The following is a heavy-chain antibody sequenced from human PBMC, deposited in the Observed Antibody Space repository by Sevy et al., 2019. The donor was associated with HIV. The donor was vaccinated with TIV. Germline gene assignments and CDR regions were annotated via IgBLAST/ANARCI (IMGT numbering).Heavy chain of an antibody. CDR3: TREDIVLGEDNYYGMDV. Sequence: GGSLRLSCVVSGFSVSSNYMSWVRQAPGKGLEWGSNIYSDGRTYYADSVRGRFTISRDTSKNTGYLEMKSLRAEDTAVYYCTREDIVLGEDNYYGMDVWGHGTTVTVSS. V-gene: IGHV3-53*01. CDR2: IYSDGRT. J-gene: IGHJ6*02. D-gene: IGHD2-15*01. CDR1: GFSVSSNY.